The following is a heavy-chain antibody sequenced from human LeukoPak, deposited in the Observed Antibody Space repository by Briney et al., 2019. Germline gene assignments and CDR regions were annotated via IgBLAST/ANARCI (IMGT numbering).Heavy chain of an antibody. Sequence: ASVKVSCMSSGYTFTNFYMHWVRQAPGQGLEWVGWINPNSGGTNYAQKFQGRVTMTRDTSISTAHMELSRLRSDDTAVYYCARGKYDEYLDYWGQGTLVTVSS. V-gene: IGHV1-2*02. CDR3: ARGKYDEYLDY. J-gene: IGHJ4*02. CDR2: INPNSGGT. D-gene: IGHD3-16*01. CDR1: GYTFTNFY.